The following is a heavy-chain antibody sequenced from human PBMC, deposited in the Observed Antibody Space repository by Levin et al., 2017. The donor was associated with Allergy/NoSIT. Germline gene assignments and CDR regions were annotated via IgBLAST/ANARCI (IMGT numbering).Heavy chain of an antibody. Sequence: SQTLSLTCTVSGGSIGSSSYYWGWIRQPPGKGLEWVGSIYYTGGAYYNPSLKSRLTISVDTSKNQFSVKLTSVTAADTAVHYCARRFAASSNWDFDYWGRGSLVTVSS. CDR1: GGSIGSSSYY. CDR3: ARRFAASSNWDFDY. V-gene: IGHV4-39*01. CDR2: IYYTGGA. J-gene: IGHJ4*02. D-gene: IGHD4-11*01.